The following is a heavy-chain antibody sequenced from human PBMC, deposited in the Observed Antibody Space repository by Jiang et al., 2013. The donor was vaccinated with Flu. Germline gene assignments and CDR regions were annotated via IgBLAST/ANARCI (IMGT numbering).Heavy chain of an antibody. V-gene: IGHV1-18*01. J-gene: IGHJ4*02. D-gene: IGHD4-11*01. Sequence: SGAEVKKPGASVKVSCKASGYTFSNYAISWVRQAPGQGLEWMGWISAYTGNTNYARNLRARVIMSTDTSTSTAFMELGSLRSDDTAVYYCARLKGTLTTGFDSWGQGTLVTVSS. CDR3: ARLKGTLTTGFDS. CDR2: ISAYTGNT. CDR1: GYTFSNYA.